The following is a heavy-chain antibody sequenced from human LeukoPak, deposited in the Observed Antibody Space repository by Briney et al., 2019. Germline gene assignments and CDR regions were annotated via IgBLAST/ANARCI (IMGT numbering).Heavy chain of an antibody. Sequence: PSETLSLTCTVSGGSISSYYWSWIRQPPGKGLEWIGYIYYSGSTNYNPSLKSRVTISVDTSKNQFSLKLSSVTAADTAVYYCARTAGVTAILFDYWGQGTLVTVSS. V-gene: IGHV4-59*08. J-gene: IGHJ4*02. D-gene: IGHD2-21*02. CDR1: GGSISSYY. CDR2: IYYSGST. CDR3: ARTAGVTAILFDY.